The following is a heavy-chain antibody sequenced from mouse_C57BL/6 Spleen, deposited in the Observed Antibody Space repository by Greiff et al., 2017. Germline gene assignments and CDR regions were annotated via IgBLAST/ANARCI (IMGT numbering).Heavy chain of an antibody. D-gene: IGHD2-5*01. CDR1: GYTFTDYY. CDR2: INPNNGGT. V-gene: IGHV1-26*01. J-gene: IGHJ4*01. CDR3: ARDSNYNYAMDY. Sequence: VQLQQSGPELVKPGASVKISCKASGYTFTDYYMNWVKQSHGKSLEWIGDINPNNGGTSYNQKFKGKATLTVDKSSSTAYMELRSLTSEDSAVYYWARDSNYNYAMDYWGQGTSVTVSS.